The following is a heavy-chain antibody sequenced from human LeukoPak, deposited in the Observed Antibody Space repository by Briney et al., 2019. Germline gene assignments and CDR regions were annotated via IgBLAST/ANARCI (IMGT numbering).Heavy chain of an antibody. J-gene: IGHJ3*02. D-gene: IGHD3-22*01. CDR1: GYTFTSYY. V-gene: IGHV1-46*01. CDR3: ARVGDYYDSSGLGTAFDI. Sequence: ASVKVSCKASGYTFTSYYMHWVRQAPGQGLEWMGIINPSGGSTSYAQKFQGRVTMTRDTSTSTVYMELSSLRSEDTAVYYCARVGDYYDSSGLGTAFDIWGQGTMVTVSS. CDR2: INPSGGST.